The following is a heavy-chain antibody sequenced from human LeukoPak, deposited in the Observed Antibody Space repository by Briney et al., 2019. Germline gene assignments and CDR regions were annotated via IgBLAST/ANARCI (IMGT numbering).Heavy chain of an antibody. CDR1: GGSIGSYF. D-gene: IGHD3-16*01. J-gene: IGHJ4*02. V-gene: IGHV4-59*01. CDR2: IYNSGYT. Sequence: SETLSLTCTVSGGSIGSYFWSWIRQPPGKGLEWIGYIYNSGYTNYNPSLKSRVTISVTTSKNHFSLRLKSVTAADTATYYCARGSGEFRTVDYWGQGTLVTVSS. CDR3: ARGSGEFRTVDY.